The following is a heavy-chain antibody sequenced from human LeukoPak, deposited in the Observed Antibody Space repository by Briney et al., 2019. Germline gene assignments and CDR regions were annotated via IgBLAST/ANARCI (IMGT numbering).Heavy chain of an antibody. CDR1: GGSISSYY. J-gene: IGHJ6*03. CDR2: IYTSGST. Sequence: SETLSLTCTVSGGSISSYYWSWIRQPAGKGLEWIGRIYTSGSTNYNPSLKSRVTMSVDTSKNQFSLKLSSVTAADTAVYYCARHQQQLSKTGTYYYYMDVWGKGTTVTVSS. D-gene: IGHD6-13*01. V-gene: IGHV4-4*07. CDR3: ARHQQQLSKTGTYYYYMDV.